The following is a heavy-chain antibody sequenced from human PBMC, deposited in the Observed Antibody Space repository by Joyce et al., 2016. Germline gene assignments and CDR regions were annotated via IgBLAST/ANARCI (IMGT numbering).Heavy chain of an antibody. Sequence: EVQLVESGGGLVKPGGSLRLSCAASGFTVSNAWMNLVRQAPGKGLARVGRIKTKGDGGTTDYTAPVKGRFTISRDDSKDTLYLQMDSLKTEDTAVYYCTTGDLGIWGPGTMVTVSS. CDR3: TTGDLGI. V-gene: IGHV3-15*01. CDR2: IKTKGDGGTT. J-gene: IGHJ3*02. CDR1: GFTVSNAW.